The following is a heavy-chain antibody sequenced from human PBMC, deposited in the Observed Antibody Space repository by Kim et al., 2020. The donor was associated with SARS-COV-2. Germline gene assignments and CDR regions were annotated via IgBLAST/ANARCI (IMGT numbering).Heavy chain of an antibody. D-gene: IGHD3-10*01. V-gene: IGHV1-69*13. CDR3: ARARSITMVRGVTEFDY. CDR2: IIPIFGTA. CDR1: GGTFSSYA. Sequence: SVKVSCKASGGTFSSYAISWVRQAPGQGLEWMGGIIPIFGTANYAQKFQGRVTITADESTSTAYMELSSLRSEDTAVYYCARARSITMVRGVTEFDYWGQGTLVTVSS. J-gene: IGHJ4*02.